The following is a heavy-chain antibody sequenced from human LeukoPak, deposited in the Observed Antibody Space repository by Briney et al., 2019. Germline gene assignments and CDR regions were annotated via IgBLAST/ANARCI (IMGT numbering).Heavy chain of an antibody. CDR2: IIPIFGTA. V-gene: IGHV1-69*13. CDR1: GGTFSSYA. J-gene: IGHJ5*02. CDR3: ARTDYGDYRYNWFDP. D-gene: IGHD4-17*01. Sequence: VASVKVSCKASGGTFSSYAISWVRQAPGQGLEWMGGIIPIFGTANYAQKFQGRVTITADESTSTAYMELSSLRSEDTAVYYCARTDYGDYRYNWFDPWGQGTPVTVSS.